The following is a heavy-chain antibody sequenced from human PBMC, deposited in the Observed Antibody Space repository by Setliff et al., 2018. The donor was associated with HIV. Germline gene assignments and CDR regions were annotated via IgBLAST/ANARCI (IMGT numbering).Heavy chain of an antibody. V-gene: IGHV3-73*01. CDR3: TRHRGSFDY. CDR1: GFSNSA. CDR2: IRSKANNYAT. Sequence: RGESLKISCAASGFSNSALHWVRQAPGKGLEWVGRIRSKANNYATEYGASVKGRFIISRDDSKNMAYLQMNSLRTEDTAIYYCTRHRGSFDYWGLGTLVTVSS. D-gene: IGHD1-26*01. J-gene: IGHJ4*02.